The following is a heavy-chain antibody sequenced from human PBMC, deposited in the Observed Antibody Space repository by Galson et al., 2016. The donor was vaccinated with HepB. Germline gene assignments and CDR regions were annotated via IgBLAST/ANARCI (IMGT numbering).Heavy chain of an antibody. CDR3: TTSSTRGYTYGPSAY. D-gene: IGHD5-18*01. J-gene: IGHJ4*02. CDR2: IKSYTDGGTT. CDR1: GFTFSRAW. Sequence: SLRLSCAASGFTFSRAWMNWVRQAPGKGLEWVGRIKSYTDGGTTDYAAPMKGRFTFSRDESKNTLYLQMNSLKTEDTAVYYCTTSSTRGYTYGPSAYWGQGTLVTVSS. V-gene: IGHV3-15*01.